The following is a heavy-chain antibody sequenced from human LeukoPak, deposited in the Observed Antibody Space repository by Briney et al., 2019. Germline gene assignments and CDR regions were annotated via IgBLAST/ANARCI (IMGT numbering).Heavy chain of an antibody. Sequence: SVKVSCKASGGTFSSYAISWLRQAPGQGLEWMGRIIPILGIANYAQKFQGRVTITADKSTSTAYMELSSLRSEDTAVYYCARVVGSSGWYPAGYWGQGTLVTVSS. CDR3: ARVVGSSGWYPAGY. D-gene: IGHD6-19*01. V-gene: IGHV1-69*04. CDR2: IIPILGIA. CDR1: GGTFSSYA. J-gene: IGHJ4*02.